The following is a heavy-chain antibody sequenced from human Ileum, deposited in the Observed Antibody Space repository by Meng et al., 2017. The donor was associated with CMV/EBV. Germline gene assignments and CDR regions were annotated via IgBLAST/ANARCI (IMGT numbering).Heavy chain of an antibody. CDR3: SREGNGPSRAFDY. D-gene: IGHD2-8*01. CDR2: ISRDNSNT. J-gene: IGHJ4*01. Sequence: LVQPRESVQKLGAPSETLSLTSTDSFAAYCINWWPQAPGQAGEWMEWISRDNSNTTNAYKFQRRGRVTTEVDTTTVYFALRNLSDDDTAVDYYSREGNGPSRAFDYWGQGTLVTVSS. V-gene: IGHV1-18*01. CDR1: TDSFAAYC.